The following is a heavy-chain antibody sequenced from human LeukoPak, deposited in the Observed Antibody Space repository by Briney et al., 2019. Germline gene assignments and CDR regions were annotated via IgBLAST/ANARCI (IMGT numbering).Heavy chain of an antibody. J-gene: IGHJ4*02. CDR2: ISSSSSTI. Sequence: PGGSLRLSCAASGFTFSSYSMNWVRQAPGKGQEWVSYISSSSSTIYYADSVKGRFTISRDNAKNSLYLQMNSLRAEDTAVYYCASYSSSGYWGQGTLVTVSS. CDR3: ASYSSSGY. CDR1: GFTFSSYS. V-gene: IGHV3-48*01. D-gene: IGHD6-6*01.